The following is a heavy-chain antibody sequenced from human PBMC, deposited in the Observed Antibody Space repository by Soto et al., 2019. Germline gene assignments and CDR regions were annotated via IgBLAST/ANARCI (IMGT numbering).Heavy chain of an antibody. J-gene: IGHJ5*02. Sequence: QVQLVQSGAEVKKPGASVKVSCKASGYTFTSYGISWVRQAPGQGLERMGWISAYNGNTNYAQKLQGRVTMHTDTYPSTADMELGSLRSDATAVYYCERDTAIAVAGFNWYDPWGQGTLVPVSS. D-gene: IGHD6-19*01. CDR1: GYTFTSYG. CDR3: ERDTAIAVAGFNWYDP. CDR2: ISAYNGNT. V-gene: IGHV1-18*01.